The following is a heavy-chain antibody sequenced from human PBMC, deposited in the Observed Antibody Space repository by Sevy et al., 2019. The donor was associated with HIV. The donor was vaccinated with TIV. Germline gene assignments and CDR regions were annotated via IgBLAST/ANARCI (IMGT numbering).Heavy chain of an antibody. CDR3: ARESIADLDY. CDR2: ISSSSSTI. J-gene: IGHJ4*02. CDR1: GFTFSSCS. D-gene: IGHD6-6*01. Sequence: GGSLRLSCAASGFTFSSCSMNWVRQAPWKGLEWVTYISSSSSTIYYADSVKGRFTISRDNAKNSLYLQMNSLRAEDTAVYYSARESIADLDYWGQGTLVTVSS. V-gene: IGHV3-48*01.